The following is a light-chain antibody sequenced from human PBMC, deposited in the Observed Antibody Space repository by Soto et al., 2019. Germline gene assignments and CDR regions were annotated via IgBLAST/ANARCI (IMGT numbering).Light chain of an antibody. V-gene: IGLV2-14*01. CDR1: SSDVGSYNY. CDR2: AVS. Sequence: QSALTQPASVSGSPGQSITISCTGTSSDVGSYNYVSWYQQYPGKAPKLMIFAVSNRPSGVSNRFSGSKSGNTASLTISGLQAEDEADDYCSSYTSSFTTIGVFGGGTKVTVL. J-gene: IGLJ3*02. CDR3: SSYTSSFTTIGV.